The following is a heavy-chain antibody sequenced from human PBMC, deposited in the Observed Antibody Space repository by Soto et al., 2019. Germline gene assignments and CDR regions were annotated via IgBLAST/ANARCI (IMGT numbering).Heavy chain of an antibody. J-gene: IGHJ4*01. Sequence: GGSLRLSCAASGFTFSSYAMHWVRQAPGKGLEWVAVISYDGSNKYYADSVKGRFTISRDNSKNTLYMQMSSLKTEDTAVYYCTTDSYFTLKLVRFDYWGLGTLVTVSS. CDR2: ISYDGSNK. D-gene: IGHD3-22*01. V-gene: IGHV3-30-3*01. CDR1: GFTFSSYA. CDR3: TTDSYFTLKLVRFDY.